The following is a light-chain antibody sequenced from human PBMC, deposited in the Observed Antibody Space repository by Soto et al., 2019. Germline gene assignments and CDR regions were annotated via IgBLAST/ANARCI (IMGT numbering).Light chain of an antibody. Sequence: QSALTQDASVSGSPGQSITISCTGTSSDVGGYNYVSWYQQHPGKVPKLMIYDATNRPSGVSSRFSGSKSGNTASLTISGLQAEDEADYYCNSYTNSGYVFGTGTKVTVL. CDR1: SSDVGGYNY. J-gene: IGLJ1*01. CDR3: NSYTNSGYV. V-gene: IGLV2-14*01. CDR2: DAT.